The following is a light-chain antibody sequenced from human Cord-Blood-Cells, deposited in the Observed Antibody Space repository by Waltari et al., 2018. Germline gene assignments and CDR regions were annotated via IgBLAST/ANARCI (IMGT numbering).Light chain of an antibody. CDR2: EVS. J-gene: IGLJ3*02. V-gene: IGLV2-23*02. Sequence: QSALTQPASVSGSPGQSITISCTGTRSDVGSYNLASWYQQHPGKAPKLMIYEVSKRPSGVSNRFSGSKSGNTASLTISGLQAEDEADYYCCSYAGSSTWVFGGGTKLTVL. CDR3: CSYAGSSTWV. CDR1: RSDVGSYNL.